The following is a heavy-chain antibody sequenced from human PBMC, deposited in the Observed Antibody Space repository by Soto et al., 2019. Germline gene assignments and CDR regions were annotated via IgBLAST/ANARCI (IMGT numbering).Heavy chain of an antibody. J-gene: IGHJ6*02. Sequence: EVQLLESGGGLVQPGGSLRLSCAASGFTFSSYAMSWVRQAPGKGLEWVSAISGSGGSTYYADSVKGRFTISRDNSTNTLDLQMNSLRAEDTAVYYCAKVGSLAAAGFSGGMDVWGQGTTVTVSS. CDR1: GFTFSSYA. CDR2: ISGSGGST. V-gene: IGHV3-23*01. CDR3: AKVGSLAAAGFSGGMDV. D-gene: IGHD6-13*01.